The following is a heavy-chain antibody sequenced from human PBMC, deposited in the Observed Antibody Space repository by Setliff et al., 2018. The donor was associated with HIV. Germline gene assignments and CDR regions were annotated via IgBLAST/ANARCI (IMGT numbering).Heavy chain of an antibody. D-gene: IGHD3-9*01. Sequence: GGSLRLSCAASGFTFRSYAMHWVRQAPGKGLEWVAKLLYDGSDDFYSDSVKGRFTISRDNSNNTLFLQMNSLRPEDTAVYYCAREDVMTGYSFDYWGQGTLVTVSS. CDR1: GFTFRSYA. CDR3: AREDVMTGYSFDY. CDR2: LLYDGSDD. V-gene: IGHV3-30*04. J-gene: IGHJ4*02.